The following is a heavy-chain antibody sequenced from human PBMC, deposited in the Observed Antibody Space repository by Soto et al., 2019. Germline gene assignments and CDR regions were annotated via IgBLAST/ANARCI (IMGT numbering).Heavy chain of an antibody. Sequence: GASVKVSCKASGYTFTGYYMHWVRQAPGQGLEWMGWINPNSGGTNYAQKFQGWVAMTRDTSISTAYMELSSLRSEDTAVYYCAREARRDYYGSGEAVRGMDVWGQGTTVTVSS. CDR2: INPNSGGT. D-gene: IGHD3-10*01. CDR1: GYTFTGYY. CDR3: AREARRDYYGSGEAVRGMDV. J-gene: IGHJ6*02. V-gene: IGHV1-2*04.